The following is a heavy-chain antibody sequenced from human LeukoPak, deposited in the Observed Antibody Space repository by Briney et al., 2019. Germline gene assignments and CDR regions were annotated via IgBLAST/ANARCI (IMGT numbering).Heavy chain of an antibody. J-gene: IGHJ4*02. Sequence: SVKVSCKASGGTFSSYAISWVRQAPGQGLEWMGRIIPTLGIENYAQKFEDRVTITADKSTSTAYMELSSLRSEDTAMYYCARFYVGTGYSDYWGQGTLVTVSS. CDR1: GGTFSSYA. CDR3: ARFYVGTGYSDY. V-gene: IGHV1-69*04. CDR2: IIPTLGIE. D-gene: IGHD3-16*01.